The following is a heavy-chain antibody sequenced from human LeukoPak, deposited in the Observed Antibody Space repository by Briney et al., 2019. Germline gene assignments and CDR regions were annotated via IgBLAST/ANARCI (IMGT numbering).Heavy chain of an antibody. CDR3: AGNKINTVTTGWYFDL. Sequence: GGSLRLSCAASGFTFSSYAMSWVRQAPGKGLEWVSFVSTYIYYADSVKGRFTISRDDAKNSLYLQMNSLTAEDTAEYYCAGNKINTVTTGWYFDLWGRGTLVTVSS. J-gene: IGHJ2*01. CDR1: GFTFSSYA. CDR2: VSTYI. V-gene: IGHV3-21*01. D-gene: IGHD4-17*01.